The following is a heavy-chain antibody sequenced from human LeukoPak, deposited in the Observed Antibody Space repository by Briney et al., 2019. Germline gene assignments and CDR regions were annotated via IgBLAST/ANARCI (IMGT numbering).Heavy chain of an antibody. Sequence: ASVKVSCKASGYTFTSYDINWVRQATGQGLEWMGWMNPNSGSTGYAQKFQGRVTMTRNTSISTAYMELSSLRSEDTAVYYCAREGSSSDYYYYGMDVWGQGTTVTVSS. D-gene: IGHD6-6*01. J-gene: IGHJ6*02. CDR3: AREGSSSDYYYYGMDV. CDR1: GYTFTSYD. CDR2: MNPNSGST. V-gene: IGHV1-8*01.